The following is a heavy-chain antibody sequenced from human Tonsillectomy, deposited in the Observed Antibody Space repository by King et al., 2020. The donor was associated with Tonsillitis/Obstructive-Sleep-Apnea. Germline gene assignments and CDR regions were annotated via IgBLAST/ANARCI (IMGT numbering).Heavy chain of an antibody. Sequence: VQLPQWGAGLLKPSETLSLTCAVYGGSFSGYYWSWIRQPPGKGLEWIGEINHSGSTNYNPSLKSRVTISVDTSKNQFSLKLSSVTAADTAVYYCARGVDFWKAFDIWGQGTMVTVSS. D-gene: IGHD3-3*01. CDR3: ARGVDFWKAFDI. V-gene: IGHV4-34*01. CDR1: GGSFSGYY. J-gene: IGHJ3*02. CDR2: INHSGST.